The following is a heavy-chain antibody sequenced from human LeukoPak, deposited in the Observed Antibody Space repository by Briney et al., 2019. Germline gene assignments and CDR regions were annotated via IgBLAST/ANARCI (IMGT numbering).Heavy chain of an antibody. D-gene: IGHD2-2*01. CDR3: ARSERHCSSTSCSNYYYYYMDV. CDR2: INPSGGST. V-gene: IGHV1-46*01. CDR1: GYTFTSYY. J-gene: IGHJ6*03. Sequence: ASVKVSCKASGYTFTSYYMHWVRQAPGQGLEWMGLINPSGGSTSYAQKFQGRVTMTRDMSTSTVYMELSSLRSEDTAVYYCARSERHCSSTSCSNYYYYYMDVWGKGTTVTVSS.